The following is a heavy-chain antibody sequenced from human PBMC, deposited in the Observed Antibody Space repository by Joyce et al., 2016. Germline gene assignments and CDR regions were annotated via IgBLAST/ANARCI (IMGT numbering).Heavy chain of an antibody. V-gene: IGHV3-30-3*01. J-gene: IGHJ4*02. CDR2: MSYDGSNK. Sequence: QVQLLESGGGVVQPGGSLRLSCAASGLTFSTNAMHWVRQAPGKGLEWVAIMSYDGSNKYSPDSVKGRFTISRDNSKNTLYLQMNSLRAEDTAVYYCARDRDHTLDYWGQGTLVTVSS. D-gene: IGHD1-14*01. CDR3: ARDRDHTLDY. CDR1: GLTFSTNA.